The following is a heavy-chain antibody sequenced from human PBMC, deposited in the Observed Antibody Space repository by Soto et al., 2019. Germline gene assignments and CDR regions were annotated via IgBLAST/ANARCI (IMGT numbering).Heavy chain of an antibody. J-gene: IGHJ6*03. Sequence: PSETLSLTCTVSGGSISSTSHYWGWIRQPPGKGLEWIGSIYYRGSTYYNPSLKSRVTISVDTSKNQFSLKLSSVTAADTAVYYCARLGYCSSTSCYEWFQYYYYMDVWGKGTTVTVSS. CDR1: GGSISSTSHY. CDR2: IYYRGST. V-gene: IGHV4-39*07. D-gene: IGHD2-2*01. CDR3: ARLGYCSSTSCYEWFQYYYYMDV.